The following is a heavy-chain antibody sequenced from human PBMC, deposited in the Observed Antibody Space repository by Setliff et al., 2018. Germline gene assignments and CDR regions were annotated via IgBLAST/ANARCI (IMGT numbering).Heavy chain of an antibody. D-gene: IGHD3-10*01. V-gene: IGHV4-4*07. J-gene: IGHJ6*03. CDR2: MHNSGST. Sequence: SETLSLTCTASGGSFNAYSWTWIRQSAGKGLEWTGRMHNSGSTNYNSFFQGRVSISVDESKTQFSLNLHSVTAADTATYYCARDKWVLVRTHNYYYVDIWGKGTTVTVSS. CDR3: ARDKWVLVRTHNYYYVDI. CDR1: GGSFNAYS.